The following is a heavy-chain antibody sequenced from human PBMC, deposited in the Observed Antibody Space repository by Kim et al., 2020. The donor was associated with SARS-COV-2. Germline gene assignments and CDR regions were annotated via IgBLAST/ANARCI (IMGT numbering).Heavy chain of an antibody. CDR2: ISYDGSNK. D-gene: IGHD3-3*01. J-gene: IGHJ4*02. CDR3: AKDISWRWQPEIDY. Sequence: GGSLRLSCAASGFTFSSYGMHWVRQAPGKGLEWVAVISYDGSNKYYADSVKGRFTISRDNSKNTLYLQMNSLRAEDTAVYYCAKDISWRWQPEIDYWGQGTLVTVSS. V-gene: IGHV3-30*18. CDR1: GFTFSSYG.